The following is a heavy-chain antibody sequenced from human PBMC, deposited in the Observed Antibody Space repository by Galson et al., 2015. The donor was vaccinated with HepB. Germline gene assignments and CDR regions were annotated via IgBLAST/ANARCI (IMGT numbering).Heavy chain of an antibody. D-gene: IGHD5/OR15-5a*01. CDR1: GYILTKYA. CDR2: INTNTGNP. V-gene: IGHV7-4-1*02. J-gene: IGHJ6*02. Sequence: SVKVSCKASGYILTKYAINWVRQAPGQGLEWMGWINTNTGNPTYAQAFTGRFVFSLDTSVSTTYLQINSLKAEDTAIYYCARSTISGYGLDVWGQGTTVTVSS. CDR3: ARSTISGYGLDV.